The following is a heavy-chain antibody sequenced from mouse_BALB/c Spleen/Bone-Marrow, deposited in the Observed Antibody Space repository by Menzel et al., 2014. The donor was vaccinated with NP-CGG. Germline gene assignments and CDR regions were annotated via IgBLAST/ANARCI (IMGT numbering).Heavy chain of an antibody. CDR1: GFSLTSYG. D-gene: IGHD2-4*01. J-gene: IGHJ3*01. V-gene: IGHV2-9*02. CDR3: ASPIYYDYPLFAY. Sequence: QVQLKDSGPGLVAPSQRLSITCTVSGFSLTSYGVHWVRQPPGKGLEWLGVIWAGGSTNYNSALMSRLSISKDNSKSQVFLKMNSLQTDDTAMYYCASPIYYDYPLFAYWGQGTLVTVSA. CDR2: IWAGGST.